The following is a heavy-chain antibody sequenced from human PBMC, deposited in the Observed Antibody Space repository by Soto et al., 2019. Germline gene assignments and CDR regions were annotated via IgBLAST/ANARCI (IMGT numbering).Heavy chain of an antibody. Sequence: QVQLVQSGAAVKKPGSSVKVSCKASGGTFSSSAITWVRQAPGQGLEWMGGIIPIFGTANYAQNFQGRVTITAAECTSTAYIELRSLTSEDTAVYYCARSPATSGYYHFDDWSQGTLVTVSA. D-gene: IGHD3-22*01. J-gene: IGHJ4*02. V-gene: IGHV1-69*01. CDR3: ARSPATSGYYHFDD. CDR1: GGTFSSSA. CDR2: IIPIFGTA.